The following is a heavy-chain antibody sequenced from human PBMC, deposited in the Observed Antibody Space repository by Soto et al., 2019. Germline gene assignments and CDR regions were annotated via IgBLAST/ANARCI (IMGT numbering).Heavy chain of an antibody. D-gene: IGHD3-10*01. V-gene: IGHV4-30-4*01. CDR2: IYYSGST. CDR1: GGSISRGDYY. J-gene: IGHJ5*02. CDR3: ARGGGDILLWFGDPEGWFDP. Sequence: LPLTCTVSGGSISRGDYYWSWIRQPPGKGLEWIGYIYYSGSTYYNPSLKSRVTISVDTSKNQFSLKLSSVTAADTAVYYCARGGGDILLWFGDPEGWFDPWGQRTLGTVSS.